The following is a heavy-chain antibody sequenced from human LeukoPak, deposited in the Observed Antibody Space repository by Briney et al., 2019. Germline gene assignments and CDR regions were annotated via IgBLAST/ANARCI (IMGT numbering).Heavy chain of an antibody. CDR2: ISAYNGNT. CDR3: ARARKGPYAYYYYGMDV. CDR1: GYTFTSYG. J-gene: IGHJ6*02. Sequence: GASVKVSCKASGYTFTSYGISWVRQAPGQGLEWMGWISAYNGNTNYAQKFQGRVTITADKSTSTAYMELSSLRSEDTAVYYCARARKGPYAYYYYGMDVWGQGTTVTVSS. D-gene: IGHD1-14*01. V-gene: IGHV1-18*04.